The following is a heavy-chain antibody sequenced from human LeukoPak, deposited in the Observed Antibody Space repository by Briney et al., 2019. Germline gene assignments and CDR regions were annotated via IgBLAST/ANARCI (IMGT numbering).Heavy chain of an antibody. CDR2: IYSGGNT. D-gene: IGHD2-21*01. V-gene: IGHV3-53*01. CDR1: GFTVSSNY. Sequence: AGGSLRLSCAASGFTVSSNYMSWVRQAPGKGLEWVSVIYSGGNTYYADSVKGRFTISRDNSKNTLYLQMNSLRAEDTAVYYCGVVRGGYFDYWGQGTLVTVSS. CDR3: GVVRGGYFDY. J-gene: IGHJ4*02.